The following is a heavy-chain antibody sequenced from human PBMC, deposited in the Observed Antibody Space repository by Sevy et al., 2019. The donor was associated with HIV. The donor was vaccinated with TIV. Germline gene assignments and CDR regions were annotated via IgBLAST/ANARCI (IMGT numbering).Heavy chain of an antibody. D-gene: IGHD6-19*01. CDR3: AREPPCDSSGLNPTDY. Sequence: ASVKVSCKASDYTFTSYGISWVRQAPGQGLEWMGWISAYNGNTNYAQKLQGRVTMTTDTSTSTAYMELRSLRSDDTAVYYCAREPPCDSSGLNPTDYWGQGTLVTVSS. V-gene: IGHV1-18*01. J-gene: IGHJ4*02. CDR2: ISAYNGNT. CDR1: DYTFTSYG.